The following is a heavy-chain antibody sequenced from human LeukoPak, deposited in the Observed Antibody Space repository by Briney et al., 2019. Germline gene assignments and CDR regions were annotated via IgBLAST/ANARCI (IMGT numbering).Heavy chain of an antibody. D-gene: IGHD4-17*01. V-gene: IGHV4-34*01. CDR3: ARVGYGDYSWFDP. CDR2: INHSGST. Sequence: PSETLSLTCAVYGGSFSGYYWSWIRQPPGKGLEWIGEINHSGSTNYNPSLKSRVTISVDTSKNQFSLKLSSVTAADTAVYYCARVGYGDYSWFDPWGQETLVTVSS. J-gene: IGHJ5*02. CDR1: GGSFSGYY.